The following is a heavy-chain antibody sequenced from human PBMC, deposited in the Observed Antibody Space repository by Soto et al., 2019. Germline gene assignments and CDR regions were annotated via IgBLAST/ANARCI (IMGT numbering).Heavy chain of an antibody. CDR3: AKDLRSGQYYYGSGSPLSGY. D-gene: IGHD3-10*01. Sequence: EVQLLESGGGLVQPGGSLRLSCAASGFTFSSYAMSWVRQAPGKGLEWVSAISGSGGSTYYADSVKGRFTISRDNSKNTLYLQMNSLRAEDTAVYYCAKDLRSGQYYYGSGSPLSGYWGQGTLVTVSS. V-gene: IGHV3-23*01. J-gene: IGHJ4*02. CDR2: ISGSGGST. CDR1: GFTFSSYA.